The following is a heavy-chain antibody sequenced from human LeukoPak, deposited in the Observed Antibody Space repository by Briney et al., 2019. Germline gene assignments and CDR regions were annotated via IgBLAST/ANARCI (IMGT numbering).Heavy chain of an antibody. CDR2: ISYDGCNK. D-gene: IGHD2-15*01. J-gene: IGHJ4*02. CDR1: GFTFNSYA. V-gene: IGHV3-30-3*01. CDR3: ARDMSGYCSGGRCYNMGYFDY. Sequence: GRSLRLSCAASGFTFNSYAMHWVRQAPGKGLEWVAVISYDGCNKYYADSVKGRFTISRDNSKNTLYLQMNSLRAEDTAVYYCARDMSGYCSGGRCYNMGYFDYWGQGTLVTVSS.